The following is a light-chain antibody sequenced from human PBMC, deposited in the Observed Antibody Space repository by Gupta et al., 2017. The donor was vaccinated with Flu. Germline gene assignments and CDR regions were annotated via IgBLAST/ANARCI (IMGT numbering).Light chain of an antibody. CDR3: SSYGGSNSPYV. CDR2: EVS. V-gene: IGLV2-8*01. CDR1: SSDVGGYDF. J-gene: IGLJ1*01. Sequence: QSALPHPTSAPGSPGQSVAISCTGTSSDVGGYDFVSWYNQHPGKAPKLMIFEVSKRPSGVPDRFSGSKSGNTASLTVSGLQAEDEADYYCSSYGGSNSPYVFGTGTKLTVL.